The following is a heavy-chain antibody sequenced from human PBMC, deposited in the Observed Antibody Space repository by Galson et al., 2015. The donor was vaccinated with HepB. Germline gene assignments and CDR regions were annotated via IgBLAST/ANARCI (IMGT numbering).Heavy chain of an antibody. CDR3: ARVGYGESSSSWYYYGMDV. CDR2: IIPIFGTA. CDR1: GGTFSSYA. Sequence: SVKVSCKASGGTFSSYAISWVRQAPGQGLEWMGGIIPIFGTANYAQKFQGRVTITADVSTSTAYMELSSLRSEDTAVYYCARVGYGESSSSWYYYGMDVWGQGTTVTVSS. D-gene: IGHD6-6*01. J-gene: IGHJ6*02. V-gene: IGHV1-69*13.